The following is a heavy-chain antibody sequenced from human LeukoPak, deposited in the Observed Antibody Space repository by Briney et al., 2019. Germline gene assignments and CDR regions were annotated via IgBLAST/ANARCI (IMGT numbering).Heavy chain of an antibody. CDR2: IYYSGST. V-gene: IGHV4-39*01. J-gene: IGHJ4*02. Sequence: PSETLSLTCTVSGGSISSSSYYWGWIRQPPGKGLEWIGSIYYSGSTYYNPSLKSRVTISVDTSKNQFSLKLSSVTAADTAVYYCAGRWGGLASPPIYWGQGTLVTVSS. CDR1: GGSISSSSYY. D-gene: IGHD3-16*01. CDR3: AGRWGGLASPPIY.